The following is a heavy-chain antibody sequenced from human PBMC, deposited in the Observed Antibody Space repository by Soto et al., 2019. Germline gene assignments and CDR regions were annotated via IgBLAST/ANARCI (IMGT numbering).Heavy chain of an antibody. J-gene: IGHJ5*02. CDR1: GFTFSSYS. D-gene: IGHD6-13*01. CDR3: YWDLLKEQQLDGNWFDP. Sequence: EVQLVESGGGLVKPGGSLRLSCAASGFTFSSYSMNWVRQAPGKGLEWVSSISSSSSYIYYADSVKGRFTISRDNAKNSLYLQMKSLRAEDTAVYYCYWDLLKEQQLDGNWFDPWGQGTLVTVSS. V-gene: IGHV3-21*01. CDR2: ISSSSSYI.